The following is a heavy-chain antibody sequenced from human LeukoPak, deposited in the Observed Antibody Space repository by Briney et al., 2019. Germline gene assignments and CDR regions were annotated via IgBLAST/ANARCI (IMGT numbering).Heavy chain of an antibody. CDR1: GVTVSNNC. J-gene: IGHJ4*02. CDR3: ARDRPVTPLGY. V-gene: IGHV3-53*01. Sequence: GGSLRLSCAASGVTVSNNCMTWVRQPPGKGLEWVSVIYSGGSTYYADSVEGRFTISRDNSKNTVYLQMNSLRAEDTAVYYCARDRPVTPLGYWGQGTLVTVSS. CDR2: IYSGGST. D-gene: IGHD3-16*01.